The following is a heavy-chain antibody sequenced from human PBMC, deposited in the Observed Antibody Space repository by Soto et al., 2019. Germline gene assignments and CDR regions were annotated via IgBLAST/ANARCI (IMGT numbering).Heavy chain of an antibody. CDR3: ARRGQLVLGY. CDR2: INHSGSI. J-gene: IGHJ4*02. V-gene: IGHV4-34*01. CDR1: GGSFSGYY. Sequence: QVQLQQWGAGLLKPSETLSLTCAVYGGSFSGYYWSWIRQPPGKGLEWIGDINHSGSINYNPSLKSRVTISVHTSNNQFSLNLRSVTAADTAVYYCARRGQLVLGYWGQGTLVTVSS. D-gene: IGHD6-13*01.